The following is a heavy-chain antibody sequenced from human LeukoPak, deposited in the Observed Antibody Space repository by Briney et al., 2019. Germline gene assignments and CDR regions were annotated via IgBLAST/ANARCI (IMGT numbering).Heavy chain of an antibody. CDR2: IYTTGKT. CDR1: SGSIDSYY. Sequence: SETLSLTCTVSSGSIDSYYWGWVRQPAGRGLEWIGRIYTTGKTDYNPSLRSRLTMSVDTSKRQFSLNLTSVTAADTAIYFCARHGYTASHYFLDFWSQGTLVTVSS. D-gene: IGHD3-16*01. J-gene: IGHJ4*02. V-gene: IGHV4-4*07. CDR3: ARHGYTASHYFLDF.